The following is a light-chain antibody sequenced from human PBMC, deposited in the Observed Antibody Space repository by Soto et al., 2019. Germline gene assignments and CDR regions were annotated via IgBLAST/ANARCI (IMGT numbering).Light chain of an antibody. CDR1: QSVLSSSNNKNY. J-gene: IGKJ4*02. V-gene: IGKV4-1*01. CDR2: WAS. CDR3: QQYFGDPLT. Sequence: DFVMTQSPDSLAVSLGERATINCKSSQSVLSSSNNKNYLAWFQQKPGQPPKLLIYWASTRESGVPDRFSGSGSGTDFTLTISSLQAEDVASYYCQQYFGDPLTFGGGTKVEIK.